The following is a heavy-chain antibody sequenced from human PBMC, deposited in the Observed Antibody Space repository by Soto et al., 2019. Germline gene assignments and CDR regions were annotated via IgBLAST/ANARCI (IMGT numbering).Heavy chain of an antibody. D-gene: IGHD3-22*01. CDR3: ASYSSGSHFQH. J-gene: IGHJ1*01. V-gene: IGHV4-59*01. CDR2: MYYSGST. CDR1: GGSISNYY. Sequence: PSETLSLTCTVSGGSISNYYWSWIRQPPGKGLEWIGYMYYSGSTNYNPSLKSRVIISIDTSKNQFSLNLSPVTAADTAVYYCASYSSGSHFQHWGQGTLVTVS.